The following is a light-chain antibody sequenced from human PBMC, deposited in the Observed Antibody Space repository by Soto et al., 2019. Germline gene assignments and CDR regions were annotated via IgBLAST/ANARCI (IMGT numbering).Light chain of an antibody. V-gene: IGKV1-33*01. CDR2: DAS. CDR1: HDIENS. CDR3: QQYHEFPLT. Sequence: GDRVTITCQASHDIENSLTWHQQKPGRAPKVLIYDASNLETGVPSRFSGSRSGTDFTFTISSLQPEDIATYYCQQYHEFPLTFGGGTKVEIK. J-gene: IGKJ4*01.